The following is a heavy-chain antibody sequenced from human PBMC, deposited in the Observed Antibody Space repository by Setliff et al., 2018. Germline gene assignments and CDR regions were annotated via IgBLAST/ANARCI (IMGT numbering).Heavy chain of an antibody. CDR1: GFIFSNYA. D-gene: IGHD6-13*01. J-gene: IGHJ4*02. Sequence: LRLSCAASGFIFSNYAMHWVRQAPGKGLEWVALISYDASNKYYADSVKGRFTISRDNSKNTLYVQMNNLRAEDTAVYYCARDRHVLSSTWDIYSFDYWGQGALVTVSS. V-gene: IGHV3-30*01. CDR2: ISYDASNK. CDR3: ARDRHVLSSTWDIYSFDY.